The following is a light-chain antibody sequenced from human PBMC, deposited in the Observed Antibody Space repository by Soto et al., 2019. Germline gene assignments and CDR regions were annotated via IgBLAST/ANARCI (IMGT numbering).Light chain of an antibody. V-gene: IGKV3-20*01. J-gene: IGKJ1*01. Sequence: EIVLTQSPGTLSLSPGERATLSCRASQSVSNNYLTWYQQKPGQAPRLLIYGASSRATGIPDRFSGYGSGTDFTLTISRLEPEDFAVYYCLQYGSSPRTFGHGTKVEIK. CDR3: LQYGSSPRT. CDR1: QSVSNNY. CDR2: GAS.